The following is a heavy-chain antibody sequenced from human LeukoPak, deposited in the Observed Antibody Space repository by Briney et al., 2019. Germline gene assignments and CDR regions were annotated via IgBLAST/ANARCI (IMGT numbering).Heavy chain of an antibody. V-gene: IGHV4-30-2*03. CDR3: AGYYDFWSGYYPNWFDP. CDR2: IYYSGST. CDR1: GGSISSGLYS. J-gene: IGHJ5*02. Sequence: LSLTCDVSGGSISSGLYSWNWIRQPPGKGLEWIGYIYYSGSTYYNPSLKSRVTISVDTSKNQFSLKLSSVTAADTAVYYCAGYYDFWSGYYPNWFDPWGQGTLVTVSS. D-gene: IGHD3-3*01.